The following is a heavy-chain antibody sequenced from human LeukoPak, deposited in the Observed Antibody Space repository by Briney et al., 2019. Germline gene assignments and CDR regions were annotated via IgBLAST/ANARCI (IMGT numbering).Heavy chain of an antibody. V-gene: IGHV3-53*01. Sequence: GGSLRLSCAASGFTVSSNYMSWVRQAPGRGLEWVSVIYSGGSTYYADSVKGRFTISRDNSKNTLYLQMNSLRAEDTAVYYCARDRHDYGDWGYYYYGMGAWGQGTTVTVSS. CDR3: ARDRHDYGDWGYYYYGMGA. D-gene: IGHD4-17*01. CDR1: GFTVSSNY. CDR2: IYSGGST. J-gene: IGHJ6*02.